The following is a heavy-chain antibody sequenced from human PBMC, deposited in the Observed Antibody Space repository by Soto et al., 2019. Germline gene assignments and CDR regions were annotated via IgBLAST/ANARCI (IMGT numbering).Heavy chain of an antibody. CDR2: IIPIFGTA. J-gene: IGHJ1*01. V-gene: IGHV1-69*13. D-gene: IGHD2-15*01. CDR1: GGTFSSYA. Sequence: SVKVSCKASGGTFSSYAISWVRQAPGQGLEWMGGIIPIFGTANYAQKFQGRVTITADESTSTAYMELRSLRSDDTAVYYCARAFYCSGGSCYSTEYFQHWGQGTLVPVSS. CDR3: ARAFYCSGGSCYSTEYFQH.